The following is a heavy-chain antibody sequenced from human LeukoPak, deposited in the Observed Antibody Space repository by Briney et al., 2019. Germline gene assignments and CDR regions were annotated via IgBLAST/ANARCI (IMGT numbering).Heavy chain of an antibody. CDR3: AREGIAGTGDY. Sequence: PGRSLRLSCAASGFTFSNYGMHWVRQAPGRGLEWVAVIWYDGSTKYYADSVKGRFTISRDNSKNMLYLQMNSLRAEDTAAYYCAREGIAGTGDYWGRGTLVTVSS. V-gene: IGHV3-33*01. CDR1: GFTFSNYG. J-gene: IGHJ4*02. D-gene: IGHD1-1*01. CDR2: IWYDGSTK.